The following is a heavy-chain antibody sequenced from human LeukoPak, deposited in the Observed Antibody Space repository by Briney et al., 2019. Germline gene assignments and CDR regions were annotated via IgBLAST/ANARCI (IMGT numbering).Heavy chain of an antibody. J-gene: IGHJ4*02. D-gene: IGHD6-19*01. CDR3: ARRAVAGAVAGY. Sequence: GGSLRLSCAASGFTFSSYEMIWVRQAPGKGREWVSYISSDGSTIYYADSVRGRYTISRDNAKNSLYLQINSLRAEDTAIYYCARRAVAGAVAGYWGQGTLVTVSS. CDR2: ISSDGSTI. V-gene: IGHV3-48*03. CDR1: GFTFSSYE.